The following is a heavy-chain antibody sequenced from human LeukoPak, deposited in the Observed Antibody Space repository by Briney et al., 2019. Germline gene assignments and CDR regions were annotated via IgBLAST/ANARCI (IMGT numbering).Heavy chain of an antibody. Sequence: AGGSRGPSCEPPGLPSRSISLTWVGQAPGKGREWAQSIISSSSYIYYADSVKGRFTISRDNAKNSLYLQMNSLRAEDTAVYYCARDGNYYGSGSSHWFDPWGQGTLVTISS. CDR2: IISSSSYI. CDR3: ARDGNYYGSGSSHWFDP. J-gene: IGHJ5*02. D-gene: IGHD3-10*01. V-gene: IGHV3-21*01. CDR1: GLPSRSIS.